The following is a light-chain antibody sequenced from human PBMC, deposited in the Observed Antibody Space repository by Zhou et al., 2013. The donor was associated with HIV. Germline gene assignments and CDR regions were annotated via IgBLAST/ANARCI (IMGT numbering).Light chain of an antibody. V-gene: IGKV1-12*02. CDR1: QGIGSW. Sequence: DIQLTQSPSSVSASVGDRVTITCRASQGIGSWLAWYQQIPGTAPKLLIYGASSLPRGVPSRFSGSGSGTDFTLTITSLQPEDFATYYCQHYYSYPFTFGPGTKVDIK. CDR2: GAS. J-gene: IGKJ3*01. CDR3: QHYYSYPFT.